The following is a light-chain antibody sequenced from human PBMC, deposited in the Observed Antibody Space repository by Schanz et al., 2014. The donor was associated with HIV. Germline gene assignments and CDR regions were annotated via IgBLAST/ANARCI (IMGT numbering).Light chain of an antibody. CDR2: EVS. V-gene: IGLV2-14*01. Sequence: QSVLTQPASVSGSPGQSITISCTGTSSDVGGYNYVSWYQQHPGKAPKLMIYEVSKRPSGVSDRFAASKSGNTASLTISGLQAEDEADYYCTSYASSRSMVFGTGTKLTVL. CDR1: SSDVGGYNY. CDR3: TSYASSRSMV. J-gene: IGLJ1*01.